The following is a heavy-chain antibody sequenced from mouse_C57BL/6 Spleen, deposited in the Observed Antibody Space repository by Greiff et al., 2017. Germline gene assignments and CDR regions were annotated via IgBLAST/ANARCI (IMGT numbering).Heavy chain of an antibody. Sequence: QVQLQQPGAELVMPGASVKLSCKASGYTFTSYWMHWVKQRPGQGLEWIGEIDPSDSYTNYNQKFKGKSTLTVDKSSSTAYMQLSSLTSEDSAVYYCARRYLRYYFGYWGQGTTLTVSS. CDR1: GYTFTSYW. D-gene: IGHD1-1*01. J-gene: IGHJ2*01. CDR2: IDPSDSYT. V-gene: IGHV1-69*01. CDR3: ARRYLRYYFGY.